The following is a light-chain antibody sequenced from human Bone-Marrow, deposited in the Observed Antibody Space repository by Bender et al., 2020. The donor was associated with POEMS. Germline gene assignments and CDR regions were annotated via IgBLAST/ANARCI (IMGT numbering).Light chain of an antibody. CDR1: SSDVGGYNY. V-gene: IGLV2-11*01. Sequence: QSALTQPRSVSGSPGQSVTISCSGSSSDVGGYNYVSWYQLHPGKAPKVIIYAVTKRPSGVPDRFSGSKSGNTASLTISGLQADDEADYYCLSYSGALWVLGGGTTVTVL. J-gene: IGLJ3*02. CDR3: LSYSGALWV. CDR2: AVT.